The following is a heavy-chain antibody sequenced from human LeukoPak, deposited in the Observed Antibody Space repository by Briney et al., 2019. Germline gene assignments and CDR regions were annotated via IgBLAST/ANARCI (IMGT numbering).Heavy chain of an antibody. CDR2: ITNDGSST. J-gene: IGHJ4*02. CDR1: GFSFSGHW. D-gene: IGHD1-14*01. Sequence: GGSLRLSCTASGFSFSGHWMHWVRQAPGKGLVWVSRITNDGSSTTYADSVKGRFTISRDNAKNMLYLQVNSLRAEDTAVYYCATRQGGNPAYWGQGTLVTVSS. V-gene: IGHV3-74*01. CDR3: ATRQGGNPAY.